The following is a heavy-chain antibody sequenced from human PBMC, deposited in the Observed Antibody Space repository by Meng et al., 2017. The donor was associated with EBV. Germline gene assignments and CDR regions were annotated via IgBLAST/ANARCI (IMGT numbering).Heavy chain of an antibody. D-gene: IGHD6-13*01. CDR1: GGTFSSYA. J-gene: IGHJ4*02. CDR2: IIPIFGTA. Sequence: RGRSGAEGKKPGSSVKVPCKASGGTFSSYAISWGRQAPGQGLGWMGGIIPIFGTANYAQKFQGRVTITADKSTSTAYMELSSLRSEDTAVYYCARAEIAAAGRLDYWGQGTLVTVSS. V-gene: IGHV1-69*06. CDR3: ARAEIAAAGRLDY.